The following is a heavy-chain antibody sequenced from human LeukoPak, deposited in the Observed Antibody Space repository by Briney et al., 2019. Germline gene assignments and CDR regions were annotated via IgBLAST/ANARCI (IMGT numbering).Heavy chain of an antibody. V-gene: IGHV1-69*13. J-gene: IGHJ6*03. Sequence: ASVKVSCKASGGTFSSYAISWARQAPGQGLEWMGGIIPIFGTANYAQKFQGRVTITADESTSTAYMELSSLRSEDTAVYYCARESHLYCSGGSCHPMDVWGKGTTVTVSS. D-gene: IGHD2-15*01. CDR2: IIPIFGTA. CDR3: ARESHLYCSGGSCHPMDV. CDR1: GGTFSSYA.